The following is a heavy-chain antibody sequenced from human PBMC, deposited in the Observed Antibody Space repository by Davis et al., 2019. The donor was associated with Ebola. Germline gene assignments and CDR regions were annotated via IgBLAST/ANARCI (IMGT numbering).Heavy chain of an antibody. CDR3: ARSAVGAADY. J-gene: IGHJ4*02. CDR2: ISWNSARI. D-gene: IGHD1-26*01. V-gene: IGHV3-9*01. Sequence: PGGSLRLSCAASGFVFDDHDMHWVRQAPGKGLEWVSGISWNSARIGYADSVKGRFTISRDSAKNSVYLQMNSLRVEDTAFYYCARSAVGAADYWGQGTQVTVSS. CDR1: GFVFDDHD.